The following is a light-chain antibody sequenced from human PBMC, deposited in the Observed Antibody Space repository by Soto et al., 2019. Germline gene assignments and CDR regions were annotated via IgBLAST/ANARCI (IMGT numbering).Light chain of an antibody. CDR1: QSVRSN. CDR3: QQYNTWPPIT. Sequence: EIVLTQSPGTLSLSPGERATLSCGPSQSVRSNLAWYQQKPGQAPRLLIYGASTRATGLPARFSGSGSGTDFTLTISSLQSEDFAVYYCQQYNTWPPITFGQGTRLEI. V-gene: IGKV3-15*01. J-gene: IGKJ5*01. CDR2: GAS.